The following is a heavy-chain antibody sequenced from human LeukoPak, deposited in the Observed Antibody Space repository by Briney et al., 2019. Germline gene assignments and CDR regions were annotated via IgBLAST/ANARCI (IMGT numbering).Heavy chain of an antibody. CDR3: AMGVVVAATIDY. CDR2: IIPIFGTA. J-gene: IGHJ4*02. Sequence: GASVKVSCKASGGTFSSYATSWVRQAPGQGLEWMGRIIPIFGTANYAQKFQGRVTITTDESSSTAYMELSSLRSEDTAVYYCAMGVVVAATIDYWGQGTLVTVSS. V-gene: IGHV1-69*05. CDR1: GGTFSSYA. D-gene: IGHD2-15*01.